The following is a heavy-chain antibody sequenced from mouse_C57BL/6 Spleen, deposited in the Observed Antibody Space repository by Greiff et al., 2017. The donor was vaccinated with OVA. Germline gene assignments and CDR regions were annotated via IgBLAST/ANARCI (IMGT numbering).Heavy chain of an antibody. V-gene: IGHV1-85*01. CDR3: ARNPGGYLRSYWYFDV. J-gene: IGHJ1*03. D-gene: IGHD2-3*01. CDR1: GYTFTSYD. CDR2: IYPRDGST. Sequence: QVQLQQSGPELVKPGASVKLSCKASGYTFTSYDINWVKQRPGQGLEWIGWIYPRDGSTKYNEKFKGKATLTVDTSSSTAYMELHSLTSEDSAVYFCARNPGGYLRSYWYFDVWGTGTTVTVSS.